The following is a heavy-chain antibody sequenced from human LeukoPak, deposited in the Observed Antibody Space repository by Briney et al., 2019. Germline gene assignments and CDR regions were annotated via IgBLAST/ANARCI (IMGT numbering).Heavy chain of an antibody. V-gene: IGHV4-59*08. CDR1: GVSISSYY. J-gene: IGHJ6*02. CDR2: IYYSGST. Sequence: KPSETLSLTCTVSGVSISSYYWSWIRQPPGKGLEWIGYIYYSGSTYYNPSLKSRVTISVDTSRNQFSLKVSSVSAADTGVYYCVSHPYSSYYYHMDVWGRGTTVTVSS. CDR3: VSHPYSSYYYHMDV. D-gene: IGHD5-18*01.